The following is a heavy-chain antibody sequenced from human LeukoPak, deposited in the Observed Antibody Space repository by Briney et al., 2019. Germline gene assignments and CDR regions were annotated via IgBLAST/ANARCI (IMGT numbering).Heavy chain of an antibody. Sequence: ASVKVSCKASGGTFSSYGMSWVRQAPGQGLEWMGGIIPIFGTANYAQKSQGRVTITADKSTSTAYMELSSLRSEDTAVYYCARGVTLYYYYMDVWGKGTTVTVSS. CDR3: ARGVTLYYYYMDV. CDR2: IIPIFGTA. V-gene: IGHV1-69*06. CDR1: GGTFSSYG. J-gene: IGHJ6*03.